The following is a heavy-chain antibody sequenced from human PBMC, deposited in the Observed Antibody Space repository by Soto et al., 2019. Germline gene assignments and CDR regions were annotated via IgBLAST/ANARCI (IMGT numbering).Heavy chain of an antibody. J-gene: IGHJ4*02. CDR1: GFTFSSYA. CDR3: ARDRTDAGIAVAGTTNRPPFWALY. D-gene: IGHD6-19*01. V-gene: IGHV3-30-3*01. Sequence: GGSLRLSCAASGFTFSSYAMHWVRQAPGKGLEWVAVISYDGSNKYYADSVKGRFTISRDNSKNTLYLQMNSLRAEDTAVYYCARDRTDAGIAVAGTTNRPPFWALYWGQGTLVTVSS. CDR2: ISYDGSNK.